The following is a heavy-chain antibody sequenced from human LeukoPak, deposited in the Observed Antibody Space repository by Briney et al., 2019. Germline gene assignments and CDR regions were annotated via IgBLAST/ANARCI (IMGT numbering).Heavy chain of an antibody. CDR3: AREKGVVAPAAIRWFDP. CDR2: IIPIFGTA. J-gene: IGHJ5*02. D-gene: IGHD2-2*01. V-gene: IGHV1-69*13. CDR1: GGTFSSYA. Sequence: SVKVSCKASGGTFSSYAISWVRQAPGQGLEWMGGIIPIFGTANYAQKFQGRVTITADESTSTAYMELSSLRSEDTAVYYCAREKGVVAPAAIRWFDPWGQGTLVTVSS.